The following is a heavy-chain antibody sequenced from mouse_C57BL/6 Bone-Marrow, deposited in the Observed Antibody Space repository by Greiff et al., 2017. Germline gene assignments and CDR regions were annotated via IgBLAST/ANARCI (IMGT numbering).Heavy chain of an antibody. CDR3: AREGAY. CDR2: ISYDGSN. V-gene: IGHV3-6*01. J-gene: IGHJ3*01. Sequence: EVKLVESGPGLVKPSQSLSLTCSVTGYSITSGYYWNWIRQFPGNKLEWMGYISYDGSNNYNPSLKNRNSITRDTSKNQFFLKLNSVTTEDTATYYCAREGAYWGQGTLVTVSA. CDR1: GYSITSGYY.